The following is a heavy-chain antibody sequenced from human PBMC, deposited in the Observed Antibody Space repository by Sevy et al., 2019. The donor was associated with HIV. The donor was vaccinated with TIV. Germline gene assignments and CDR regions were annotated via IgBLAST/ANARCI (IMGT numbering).Heavy chain of an antibody. CDR1: GYTFSSYW. CDR2: VNSDGDT. V-gene: IGHV3-74*01. D-gene: IGHD6-13*01. Sequence: GGSLRLSCEGSGYTFSSYWMHWVRQAPGKGLEWVSRVNSDGDTAYADSVKGRFTMSRDNAENTMSLQMNSLRADDTGLYYCVVANSWEDYWGQGTLVTVSS. J-gene: IGHJ4*02. CDR3: VVANSWEDY.